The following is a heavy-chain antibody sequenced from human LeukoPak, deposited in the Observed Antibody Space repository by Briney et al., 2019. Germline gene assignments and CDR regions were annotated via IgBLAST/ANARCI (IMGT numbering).Heavy chain of an antibody. CDR3: ARATGDYYYYYYDMDV. Sequence: GRSLRLSCAASGFTFDDYAMHWVRQAPGKGLEWVSGISWNSGSIGYADSVKGRFTISRDNSKNTLYLQMNSLRAEDTAVYYCARATGDYYYYYYDMDVWGQGTTVTVSS. CDR2: ISWNSGSI. D-gene: IGHD7-27*01. J-gene: IGHJ6*02. V-gene: IGHV3-9*01. CDR1: GFTFDDYA.